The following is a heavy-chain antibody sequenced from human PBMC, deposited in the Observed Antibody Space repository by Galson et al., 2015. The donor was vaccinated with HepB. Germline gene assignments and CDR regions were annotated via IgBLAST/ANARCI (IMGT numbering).Heavy chain of an antibody. V-gene: IGHV4-39*07. J-gene: IGHJ4*02. D-gene: IGHD5-18*01. CDR1: DGSISSSSYY. CDR2: IYYSGST. CDR3: ASNTEGYSATPDY. Sequence: SETLSLTCTVSDGSISSSSYYWGWIRQPPGKGLEWIGSIYYSGSTYYNPSLKSRVTISVDTSKNQFSLKLSSVTAADTAVYYCASNTEGYSATPDYWGQGTLVTVSS.